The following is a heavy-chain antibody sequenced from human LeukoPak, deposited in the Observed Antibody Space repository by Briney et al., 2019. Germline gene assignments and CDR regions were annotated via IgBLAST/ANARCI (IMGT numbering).Heavy chain of an antibody. J-gene: IGHJ4*02. Sequence: GGSLRLSCEAPGFTFSNFGMHWVRQAPGKGLEWVALIWYDGSKTYYADSVKGRFTISRDNAKNSLYLQMNSLRAEDTAVYYCARDGPDYGDYPDYWGQGTLVTVSS. V-gene: IGHV3-33*01. CDR2: IWYDGSKT. CDR3: ARDGPDYGDYPDY. D-gene: IGHD4-17*01. CDR1: GFTFSNFG.